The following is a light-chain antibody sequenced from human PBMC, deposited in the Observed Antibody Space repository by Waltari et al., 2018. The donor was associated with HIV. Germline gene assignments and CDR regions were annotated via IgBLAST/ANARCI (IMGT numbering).Light chain of an antibody. V-gene: IGKV3-15*01. CDR3: LQYGSSPPSYT. J-gene: IGKJ2*01. CDR2: GAS. CDR1: QSVDNM. Sequence: ETVMTQSPATLSASPGERVTLSCRASQSVDNMLAWYQQKPGQSPRLLIYGASTGATGIPGRFSGSGSGTEFTLTVSRLESEDFAVYYCLQYGSSPPSYTFGQGTKLEIK.